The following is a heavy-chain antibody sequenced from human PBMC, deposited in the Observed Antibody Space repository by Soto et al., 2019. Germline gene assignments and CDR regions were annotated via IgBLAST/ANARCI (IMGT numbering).Heavy chain of an antibody. D-gene: IGHD3-10*01. CDR1: GVSVSINSAG. V-gene: IGHV6-1*01. J-gene: IGHJ6*02. CDR3: TGITWFRGMDV. Sequence: WQTLSLTCVISGVSVSINSAGWNWIRQSPSRGLEWLGRTYYKSKWNNDYALSVKSRITINPDTSKNQFSLHLYSVTPEDTAVYYCTGITWFRGMDVWGQGTPVTVSS. CDR2: TYYKSKWNN.